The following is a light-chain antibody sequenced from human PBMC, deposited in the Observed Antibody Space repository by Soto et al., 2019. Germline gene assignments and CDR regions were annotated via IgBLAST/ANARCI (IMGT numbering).Light chain of an antibody. CDR3: QQYSSYPET. J-gene: IGKJ1*01. CDR2: AAS. CDR1: QSISSW. Sequence: DIQMTQSPSTLSASVGDRVTITCRASQSISSWLAWYQQKPGKVPKLLIYAASSLESGVPSRFSGSGSGTEFTLTISSLQPDDFATYYCQQYSSYPETFGQGTKVEIK. V-gene: IGKV1-5*01.